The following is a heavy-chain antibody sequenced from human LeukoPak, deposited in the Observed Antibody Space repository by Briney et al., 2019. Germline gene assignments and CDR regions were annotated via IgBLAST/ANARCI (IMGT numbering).Heavy chain of an antibody. CDR3: VKGGLGLCSSTGCPFEY. Sequence: GGSLRLSCAASGFIFSSYWMHWVRQAPGMGLEWVSSISADGYTLFYADSVQGRFTVSRDNSRDTSYLQMSSLRRDDTAVYHCVKGGLGLCSSTGCPFEYWGKGTLVTVSS. J-gene: IGHJ4*02. V-gene: IGHV3-23*01. D-gene: IGHD2-2*01. CDR2: ISADGYTL. CDR1: GFIFSSYW.